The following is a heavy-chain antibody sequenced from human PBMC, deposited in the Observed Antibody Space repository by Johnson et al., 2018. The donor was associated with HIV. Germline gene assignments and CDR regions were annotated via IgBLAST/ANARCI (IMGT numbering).Heavy chain of an antibody. V-gene: IGHV3-20*04. CDR1: GFTFDDYA. CDR2: INWNGGST. Sequence: VQLVESGGGVVRPGGSLRLSCVASGFTFDDYAMSWVRQAPGKGLEWVSRINWNGGSTYYADSVTGRFTISRVNSKNTLYLQMNSLRAEDTAVYYCATSMGATALAFDIWGQGTMVTVSS. D-gene: IGHD1-26*01. J-gene: IGHJ3*02. CDR3: ATSMGATALAFDI.